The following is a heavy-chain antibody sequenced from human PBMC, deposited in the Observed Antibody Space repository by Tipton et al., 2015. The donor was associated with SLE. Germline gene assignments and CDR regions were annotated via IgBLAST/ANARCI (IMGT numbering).Heavy chain of an antibody. V-gene: IGHV4-38-2*02. J-gene: IGHJ4*02. Sequence: TLSLTCTVSGYSMTSGYYWGWIRQSPGKGLEWIGSIYQSGSTYYNPSLKSRVSISIDTSKNQFSLKLKSVTAADTAVYYCARDSHVALGGRGDFDYWGQGTLVTVSS. D-gene: IGHD2-21*01. CDR2: IYQSGST. CDR3: ARDSHVALGGRGDFDY. CDR1: GYSMTSGYY.